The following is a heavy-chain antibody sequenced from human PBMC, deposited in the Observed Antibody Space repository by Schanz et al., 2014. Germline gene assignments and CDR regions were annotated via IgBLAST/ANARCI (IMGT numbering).Heavy chain of an antibody. CDR3: AKKVPAYNPFDS. CDR1: GFTFSSYW. D-gene: IGHD1-1*01. V-gene: IGHV3-23*01. J-gene: IGHJ4*02. CDR2: ISGSGGST. Sequence: EVQLLESGGGLVQPGGSLRLSCATSGFTFSSYWMHWVRQVPGKGLVWVSAISGSGGSTYYADSVKGRFTISRDNSKNTLYLQMNSLRAEDTAVYYCAKKVPAYNPFDSWGQGTLVTVSS.